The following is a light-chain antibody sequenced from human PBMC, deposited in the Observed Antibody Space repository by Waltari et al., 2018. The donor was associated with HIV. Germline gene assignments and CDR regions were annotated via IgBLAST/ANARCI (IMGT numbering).Light chain of an antibody. CDR1: QSVSSY. J-gene: IGKJ1*01. Sequence: EIVLTQSPATLSLSPGERATLSCRASQSVSSYLAWYQQKPGQAPRLLIYGASNGATGIPTRFSGSGSGTDFTLTISSLEPEDFAVYYCQQRSSWPTFGQGTKVEIK. V-gene: IGKV3-11*01. CDR2: GAS. CDR3: QQRSSWPT.